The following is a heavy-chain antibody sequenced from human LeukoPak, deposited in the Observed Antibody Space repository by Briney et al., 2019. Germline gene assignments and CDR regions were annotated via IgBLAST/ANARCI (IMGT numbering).Heavy chain of an antibody. J-gene: IGHJ4*02. CDR1: GGSISSSNW. V-gene: IGHV4-4*02. CDR2: IYHSGST. Sequence: PSGTLSLTCAVSGGSISSSNWWSWVRQPPGKGLEWIGEIYHSGSTNYNPSLKSRVTISVDKSKNQFSLKLSSVTAADTAVYYCARGDRHGWDFWSGYYNHRAYFDYWGQGTLVTVSS. D-gene: IGHD3-3*01. CDR3: ARGDRHGWDFWSGYYNHRAYFDY.